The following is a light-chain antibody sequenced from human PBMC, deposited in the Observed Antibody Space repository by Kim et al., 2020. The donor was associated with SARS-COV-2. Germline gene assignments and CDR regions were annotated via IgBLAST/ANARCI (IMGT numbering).Light chain of an antibody. CDR1: SSDVGGYNY. V-gene: IGLV2-14*01. Sequence: QSALTQPASVSGSPGQSITISCTGTSSDVGGYNYVSWYQQHPGKATKLMIYDVSKRPSGVSNRFSGSKSGNTASLTISGLQADDEADYYCSSYTSSSLYVFGTGTKVTVL. CDR3: SSYTSSSLYV. CDR2: DVS. J-gene: IGLJ1*01.